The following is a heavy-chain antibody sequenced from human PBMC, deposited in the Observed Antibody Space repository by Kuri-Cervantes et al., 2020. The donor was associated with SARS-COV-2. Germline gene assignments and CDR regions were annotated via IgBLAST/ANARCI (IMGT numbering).Heavy chain of an antibody. V-gene: IGHV4-30-2*01. CDR3: ARAGEWLFGDAFDI. J-gene: IGHJ3*02. D-gene: IGHD3-3*01. Sequence: SLTCTVSGGSISSGGYYWSWIRQPPGKGLEWIGYIYHSGSTYYNPSLKSRVTISVDRSKNQFSLKLSSVTAADTAVYYCARAGEWLFGDAFDIWGQGTMVTVSS. CDR2: IYHSGST. CDR1: GGSISSGGYY.